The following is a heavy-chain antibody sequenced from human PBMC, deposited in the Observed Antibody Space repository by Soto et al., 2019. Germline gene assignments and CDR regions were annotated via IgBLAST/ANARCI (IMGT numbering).Heavy chain of an antibody. Sequence: SETLSLTCTVSGGSVSSGDYFWSWLRQSPWKRLEWIAYIYYSGSTNYNPSLKSRATISVDTSKSQVSLTLTSMTAADAALYYCARSPNYYYYGSDVWGQGXAVTVS. D-gene: IGHD3-10*01. V-gene: IGHV4-61*08. CDR1: GGSVSSGDYF. CDR3: ARSPNYYYYGSDV. CDR2: IYYSGST. J-gene: IGHJ6*02.